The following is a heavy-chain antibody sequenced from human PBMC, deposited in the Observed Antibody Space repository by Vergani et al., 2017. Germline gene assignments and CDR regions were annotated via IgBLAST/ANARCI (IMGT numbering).Heavy chain of an antibody. Sequence: QVQLVQSGAEVKKPGASVKVSCKASGGTFSSYAISWVRQAPGQGLEWMGRIIPILGTANYAQKFQGRVTITADESTSTAYMELSSLRSEDTAVYYCARGVGGYYDSRFDYWGQGTLVTVSS. CDR1: GGTFSSYA. CDR3: ARGVGGYYDSRFDY. J-gene: IGHJ4*02. V-gene: IGHV1-69*11. CDR2: IIPILGTA. D-gene: IGHD3-22*01.